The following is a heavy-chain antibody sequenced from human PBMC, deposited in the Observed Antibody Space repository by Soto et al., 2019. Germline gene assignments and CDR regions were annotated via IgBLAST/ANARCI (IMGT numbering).Heavy chain of an antibody. V-gene: IGHV4-61*01. Sequence: SETLSLTCTVSGGSVSSGSYYWSWIRQPPGKGLEWIGYIYYSGSTNYNPALKSRVTISVDTSKNQFSLKLSSVTAADTAVYYCARDGYCSGGSCQDGMDVWGQGTTVTVSS. J-gene: IGHJ6*02. CDR3: ARDGYCSGGSCQDGMDV. CDR2: IYYSGST. CDR1: GGSVSSGSYY. D-gene: IGHD2-15*01.